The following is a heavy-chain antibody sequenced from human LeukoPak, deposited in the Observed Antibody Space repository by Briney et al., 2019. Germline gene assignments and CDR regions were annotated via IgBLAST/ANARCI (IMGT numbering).Heavy chain of an antibody. V-gene: IGHV4-61*02. J-gene: IGHJ5*02. Sequence: SQTLSLTCAVSGGSISSGSYYWSWIRQPAGKGLEWIGRIYTSGSTNYNPSLKSRVTISVDTSKNQFSLKLSSVTAADTAVYYCARVVTGEANWFDPWGQGTLVTVSS. CDR3: ARVVTGEANWFDP. CDR1: GGSISSGSYY. D-gene: IGHD5-18*01. CDR2: IYTSGST.